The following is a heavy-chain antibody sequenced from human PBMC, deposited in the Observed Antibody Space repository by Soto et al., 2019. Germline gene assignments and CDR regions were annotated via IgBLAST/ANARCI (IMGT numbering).Heavy chain of an antibody. J-gene: IGHJ6*02. CDR3: ARARRGYYYYYGMDV. CDR1: GGSISSYY. V-gene: IGHV4-59*01. D-gene: IGHD3-10*01. CDR2: IYYSGST. Sequence: PSETLSLTCTVSGGSISSYYWIWIRQPPGKGLEWIGYIYYSGSTNYNPSLKSRVTISVDTSKNQFSLKLSSVTAADTAVYYCARARRGYYYYYGMDVWGQGTTVTVSS.